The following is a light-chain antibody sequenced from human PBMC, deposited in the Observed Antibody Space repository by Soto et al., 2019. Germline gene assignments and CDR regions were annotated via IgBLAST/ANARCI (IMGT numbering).Light chain of an antibody. V-gene: IGKV3-15*01. CDR2: DAS. CDR1: QSIDTY. CDR3: QQYKNWPL. Sequence: EIVLTQSPATLSLSPGESVTLSCRASQSIDTYLAWYQQKPGQAPRLLIYDASNRATGTPVRFSGSGFGTEFTLTISSLQSEDFAVYYCQQYKNWPLFGQGTRLEIK. J-gene: IGKJ5*01.